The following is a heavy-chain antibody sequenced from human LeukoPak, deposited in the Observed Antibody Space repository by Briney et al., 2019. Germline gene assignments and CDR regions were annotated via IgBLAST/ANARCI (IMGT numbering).Heavy chain of an antibody. Sequence: SETLSLTCTLSGYSIPSDYSWGWIRQPPGKGLEWIGSIYQIGSTYYNPSLKSRVTISVDTSKNQSSLKLSSVTAADTAVYYCARDRVGQQLVGRKNNYYYMDVWGKGTTVTISS. CDR1: GYSIPSDYS. CDR3: ARDRVGQQLVGRKNNYYYMDV. D-gene: IGHD6-13*01. CDR2: IYQIGST. V-gene: IGHV4-38-2*02. J-gene: IGHJ6*03.